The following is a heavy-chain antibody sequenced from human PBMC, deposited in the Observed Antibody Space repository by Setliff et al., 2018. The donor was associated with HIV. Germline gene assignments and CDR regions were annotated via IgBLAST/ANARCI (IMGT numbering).Heavy chain of an antibody. Sequence: EASVKVSCKASGGTFSSYAVSYLRQAPGQGLEWMGGIVPIFGTANYAQKFQGRVTITADGSTRTVYMVLSSLRSEDTAVYYCARGTDGDYYYYMDVWGKGTTVTVSS. CDR1: GGTFSSYA. CDR2: IVPIFGTA. J-gene: IGHJ6*03. D-gene: IGHD3-10*01. CDR3: ARGTDGDYYYYMDV. V-gene: IGHV1-69*13.